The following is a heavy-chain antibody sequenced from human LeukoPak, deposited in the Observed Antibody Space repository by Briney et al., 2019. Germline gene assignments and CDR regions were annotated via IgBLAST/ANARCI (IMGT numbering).Heavy chain of an antibody. CDR1: GGSISSSSYY. Sequence: KPSGTLSLTCTVSGGSISSSSYYWGWIRQPPGKGLEWIGSIYYSGSTYHNPSLKSRVTISVDTSKNQFSLKLSSVTAADTAVYYCARNKINDYGDYYAPLNWFDPWGQGTLVTVSS. V-gene: IGHV4-39*01. J-gene: IGHJ5*02. D-gene: IGHD4-17*01. CDR3: ARNKINDYGDYYAPLNWFDP. CDR2: IYYSGST.